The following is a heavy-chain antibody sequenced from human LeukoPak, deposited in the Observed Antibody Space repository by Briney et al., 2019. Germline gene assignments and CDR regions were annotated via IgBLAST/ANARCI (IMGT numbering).Heavy chain of an antibody. Sequence: ASVKVSCKASGYTFTSYDINWVRQATGQGLEWMGWMNPNSGNTGYAQKFQGRVTMTRNTSISTAYMELSSLRSEDTAVYYCARGVRRYCSSTSCSNWFDPWGQGTLVTVSS. J-gene: IGHJ5*02. V-gene: IGHV1-8*01. CDR1: GYTFTSYD. CDR2: MNPNSGNT. CDR3: ARGVRRYCSSTSCSNWFDP. D-gene: IGHD2-2*01.